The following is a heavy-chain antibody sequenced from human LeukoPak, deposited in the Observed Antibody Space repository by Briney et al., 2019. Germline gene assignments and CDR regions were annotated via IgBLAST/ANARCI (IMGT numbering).Heavy chain of an antibody. J-gene: IGHJ3*02. V-gene: IGHV3-74*01. Sequence: GGSLRLSCAASGFTVSSNYMSWVRQAPGKGPVWVSRIKTDGSITDYADSVKGRFTISRDNAKNTLYLQMNSLRAEDTAVYYCAKRRAYSNAFDIWGQGTMVTVSS. D-gene: IGHD2-21*01. CDR1: GFTVSSNY. CDR3: AKRRAYSNAFDI. CDR2: IKTDGSIT.